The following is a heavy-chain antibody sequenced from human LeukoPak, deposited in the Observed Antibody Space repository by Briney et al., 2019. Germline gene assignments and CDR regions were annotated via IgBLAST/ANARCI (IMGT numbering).Heavy chain of an antibody. CDR3: ARGDQQLVRWFDY. CDR2: INPNSGGT. D-gene: IGHD6-13*01. V-gene: IGHV1-2*04. J-gene: IGHJ4*02. Sequence: GASVKVSCKASGYTFTGYYMHWVRQAPGQGLEWMGWINPNSGGTNYAQKFQGWVTMTRDTSISTAYVELSRLRSDDTAVYYCARGDQQLVRWFDYWGQGTLVTVSS. CDR1: GYTFTGYY.